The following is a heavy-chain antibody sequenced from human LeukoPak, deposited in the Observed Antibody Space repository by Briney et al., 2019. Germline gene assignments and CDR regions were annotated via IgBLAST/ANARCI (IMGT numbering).Heavy chain of an antibody. V-gene: IGHV1-69*13. Sequence: SVKVSCKASGGTFSSYAISWVRQAPGQGLEWMGGIIPIFGTANYAQKFQGRVTITADESTSTAYMELSSLRSEDTAVYYCARDRYYYGSGTAADYDYWGQGTLVTVSS. D-gene: IGHD3-10*01. CDR2: IIPIFGTA. CDR3: ARDRYYYGSGTAADYDY. J-gene: IGHJ4*02. CDR1: GGTFSSYA.